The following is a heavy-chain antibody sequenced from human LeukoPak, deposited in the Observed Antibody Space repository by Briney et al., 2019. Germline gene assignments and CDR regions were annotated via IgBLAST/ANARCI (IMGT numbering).Heavy chain of an antibody. Sequence: NPSETLSLTCTVSGGSISSSSYYWGWIRQPPGKGLERIGSIYHSGSTYYNPSLKSRVTTSVDTSKNQFSLKLSSVTAADTAVYYCARFRITMVRGALFNAFDIWGQGTMVTVSS. CDR2: IYHSGST. CDR3: ARFRITMVRGALFNAFDI. CDR1: GGSISSSSYY. J-gene: IGHJ3*02. D-gene: IGHD3-10*01. V-gene: IGHV4-39*07.